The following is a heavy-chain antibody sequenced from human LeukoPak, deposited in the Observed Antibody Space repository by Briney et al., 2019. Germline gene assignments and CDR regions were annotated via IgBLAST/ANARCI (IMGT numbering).Heavy chain of an antibody. Sequence: GASLKISCKGSGYRFTSYCLGWVRQIPGKGLEWMGFIYPGDSDTRYSPSFQGQVTMSTDKSITTAYLQWSSLKASDTAMYYCSSQRQGAYCGSTGYPNDAFDIWGRGTRVTVSA. J-gene: IGHJ3*02. CDR1: GYRFTSYC. CDR3: SSQRQGAYCGSTGYPNDAFDI. V-gene: IGHV5-51*01. CDR2: IYPGDSDT. D-gene: IGHD3-22*01.